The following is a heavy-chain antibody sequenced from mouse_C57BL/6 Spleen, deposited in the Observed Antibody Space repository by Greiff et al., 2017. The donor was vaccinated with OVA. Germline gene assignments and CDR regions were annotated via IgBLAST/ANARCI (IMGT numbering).Heavy chain of an antibody. D-gene: IGHD2-10*02. CDR1: GYTFTDYN. CDR3: ARGGYGRDYYAMDY. Sequence: EVQLQQSGPELVKPGASVKMSCKASGYTFTDYNMHWVKQSHGKSLEWIGYINPNNGGTSYNQKFKGKATLTVNKSSSTAYMELRSLTSEDSAVYYCARGGYGRDYYAMDYWGQGTSVTVSS. CDR2: INPNNGGT. V-gene: IGHV1-22*01. J-gene: IGHJ4*01.